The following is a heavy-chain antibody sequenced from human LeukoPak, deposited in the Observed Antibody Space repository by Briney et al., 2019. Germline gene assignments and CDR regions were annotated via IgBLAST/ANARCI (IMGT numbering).Heavy chain of an antibody. CDR3: XXXXXXXTGYTYGRGIDY. J-gene: IGHJ4*02. Sequence: PGGSLRLSCAASGFTFSSYSMNWVRQAPGKGLEWVSSISSSSSYIYYADSVKGRFTISRDNAKNSLYLQMNSLRAEDTAVYYCXXXXXXXTGYTYGRGIDYWGQGTLVTVSS. D-gene: IGHD5-18*01. V-gene: IGHV3-21*01. CDR2: ISSSSSYI. CDR1: GFTFSSYS.